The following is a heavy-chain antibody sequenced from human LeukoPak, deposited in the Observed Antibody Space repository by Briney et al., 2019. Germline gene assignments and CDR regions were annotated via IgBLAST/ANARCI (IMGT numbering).Heavy chain of an antibody. Sequence: RGSLTLSCAASGFTFSSYWMSWVRQAPGTELEWVANIKQDGSEKYYVDTVKGQFTISRDNAKNSLYLQMNSLRAEDTGVYYWARGGQWLANRGGQGTLVTVSS. J-gene: IGHJ4*02. CDR3: ARGGQWLANR. D-gene: IGHD6-19*01. CDR2: IKQDGSEK. CDR1: GFTFSSYW. V-gene: IGHV3-7*04.